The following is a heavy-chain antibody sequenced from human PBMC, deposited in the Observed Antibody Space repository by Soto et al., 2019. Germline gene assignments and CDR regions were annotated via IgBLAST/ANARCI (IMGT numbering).Heavy chain of an antibody. Sequence: ASVKVSCKASGYTFTSYAMHWVRQAPGQRLEWMGWINAGNGNTKYSQKFQGRFTISRDNAKNSLYLQMNSLRAEDTAVYYCAREADYVNWFDPWGQGTLVTVSS. CDR1: GYTFTSYA. V-gene: IGHV1-3*01. D-gene: IGHD4-17*01. CDR2: INAGNGNT. J-gene: IGHJ5*02. CDR3: AREADYVNWFDP.